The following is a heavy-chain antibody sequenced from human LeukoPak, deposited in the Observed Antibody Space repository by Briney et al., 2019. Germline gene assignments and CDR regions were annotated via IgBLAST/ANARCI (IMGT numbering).Heavy chain of an antibody. V-gene: IGHV3-48*03. CDR2: ISSSGSTI. J-gene: IGHJ6*02. CDR3: ARSHFGSFGSLGYYGMDV. CDR1: GFTFSSYE. D-gene: IGHD3-10*01. Sequence: PGGSLRLSCAASGFTFSSYEMNWVRQAPGKGLEWVSYISSSGSTIYYADSVKGRFTISRDNAKNSLYLQMNSLRAEDTAVYYCARSHFGSFGSLGYYGMDVWGQGTTVTVSS.